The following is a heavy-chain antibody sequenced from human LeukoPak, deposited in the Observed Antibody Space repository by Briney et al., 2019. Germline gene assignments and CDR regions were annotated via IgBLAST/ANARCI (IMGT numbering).Heavy chain of an antibody. V-gene: IGHV1-18*01. CDR3: ASFDSSGYYYHYFDY. CDR2: ISAYKGNT. D-gene: IGHD3-22*01. CDR1: GYTFTSYG. Sequence: ASLKVSCKPSGYTFTSYGISWVRPAPGQGREWMGWISAYKGNTNYAQTFQSRVTMTRDTSISTAYMELSRLRSDDTAVYYCASFDSSGYYYHYFDYWGQGTLVTVSS. J-gene: IGHJ4*02.